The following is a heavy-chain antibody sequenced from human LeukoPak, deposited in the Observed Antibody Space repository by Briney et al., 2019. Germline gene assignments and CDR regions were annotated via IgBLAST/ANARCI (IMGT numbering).Heavy chain of an antibody. CDR1: GFVFSTYA. Sequence: PGGSLRLSCAASGFVFSTYAMGWVRQAPGKGLEWVSAISSSGDNTYYADSVKGQFTISRDNPKNTLDLQMNSLRAEDTAMYHCAKVKALDAVASYFDYWGQGTLVTVSS. D-gene: IGHD1-1*01. CDR3: AKVKALDAVASYFDY. CDR2: ISSSGDNT. J-gene: IGHJ4*02. V-gene: IGHV3-23*01.